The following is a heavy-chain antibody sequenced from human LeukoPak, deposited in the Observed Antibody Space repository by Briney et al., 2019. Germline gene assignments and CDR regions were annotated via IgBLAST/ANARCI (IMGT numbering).Heavy chain of an antibody. J-gene: IGHJ3*01. CDR3: ARITQYQLPRATFDF. D-gene: IGHD2-2*01. V-gene: IGHV4-59*01. Sequence: SETLSLTCTVSGGSISSYYWSWIRQPPGKGLEWIGYIFYSGSTNYSSSLRSRVTISVDTSKNQFSLRLSSVTAADTAVYYCARITQYQLPRATFDFWGQGTMVSVSS. CDR1: GGSISSYY. CDR2: IFYSGST.